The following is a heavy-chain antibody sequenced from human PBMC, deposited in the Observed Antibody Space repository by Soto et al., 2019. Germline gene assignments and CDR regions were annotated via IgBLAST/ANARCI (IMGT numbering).Heavy chain of an antibody. CDR1: GFTFSSYA. Sequence: PGGSLRLSCAASGFTFSSYAMSWVRQAPGKGLEWVSAISGSGGSTYYADSVKGRFTISRDNSKNTLYLQMNSLRAEDTAVYYCANQIVVAATPLNCFDPWGQGTLVTVSS. CDR2: ISGSGGST. D-gene: IGHD2-15*01. V-gene: IGHV3-23*01. CDR3: ANQIVVAATPLNCFDP. J-gene: IGHJ5*02.